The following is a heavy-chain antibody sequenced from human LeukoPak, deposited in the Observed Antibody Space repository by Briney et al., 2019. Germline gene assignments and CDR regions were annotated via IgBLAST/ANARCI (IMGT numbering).Heavy chain of an antibody. D-gene: IGHD2/OR15-2a*01. V-gene: IGHV3-30-3*01. CDR1: GFTFSSYA. Sequence: GRSLRLSCAASGFTFSSYAMHWVRQAPGKGLEWVAVISYDGSNKYYADSVKGRFTISRDNSKNTLYLQMNSLRAEDTAVYYCARDVSYWGQGTRVTVS. CDR3: ARDVSY. CDR2: ISYDGSNK. J-gene: IGHJ4*02.